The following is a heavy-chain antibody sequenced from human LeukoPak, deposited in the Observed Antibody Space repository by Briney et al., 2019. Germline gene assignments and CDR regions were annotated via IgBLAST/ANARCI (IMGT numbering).Heavy chain of an antibody. CDR2: IYHSGST. V-gene: IGHV4-38-2*02. CDR1: GDSISSGYY. D-gene: IGHD3-16*01. Sequence: PSETLSLTCSVSGDSISSGYYWGWIRQPPGKGLERIGSIYHSGSTYYKLSLKSRVTISVDTSKNQFSLKLSSVTAADTAVYYCARAYHDYVWGSYRTFDYWGQGILVTVSS. J-gene: IGHJ4*02. CDR3: ARAYHDYVWGSYRTFDY.